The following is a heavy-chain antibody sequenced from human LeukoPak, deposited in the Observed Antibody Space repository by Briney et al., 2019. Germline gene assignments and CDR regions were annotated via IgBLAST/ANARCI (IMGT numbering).Heavy chain of an antibody. CDR3: ARSTYTSTSSAY. Sequence: GGSLRLPCAASGFTFSNYWIHWVRQAPGKGLVWVSRINSDGSRTSYADSVKGRFTTSRDNAKNTVYLQMNSLRAEDTAVYYCARSTYTSTSSAYWGQGTLVTVSS. J-gene: IGHJ4*02. CDR1: GFTFSNYW. D-gene: IGHD6-6*01. V-gene: IGHV3-74*01. CDR2: INSDGSRT.